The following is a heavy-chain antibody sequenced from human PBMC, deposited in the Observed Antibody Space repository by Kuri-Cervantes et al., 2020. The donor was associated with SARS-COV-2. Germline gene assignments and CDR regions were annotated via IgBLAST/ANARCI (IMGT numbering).Heavy chain of an antibody. J-gene: IGHJ6*02. CDR2: ISYDGSNK. Sequence: GESLKISCAASGFIFSSYWMNWVRQAPGKGLEWVAVISYDGSNKYYADSVKGRFTISRDNSKNTLYLQMNSLRAEDTAVYYCARDIGVYYYGMDVWGQGATVTVSS. CDR3: ARDIGVYYYGMDV. V-gene: IGHV3-30*03. CDR1: GFIFSSYW. D-gene: IGHD2-8*01.